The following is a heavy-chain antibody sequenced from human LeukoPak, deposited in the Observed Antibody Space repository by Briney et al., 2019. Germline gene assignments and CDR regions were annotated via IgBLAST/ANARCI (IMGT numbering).Heavy chain of an antibody. J-gene: IGHJ5*02. CDR3: ARHYGP. Sequence: SETPSLTCTVSDDSIGNYYWGWIRQPPGKGLEWIGSIYDSGSTYYNPSLKSRVTISVDTSKNQFSLKLNSVTAADTAVYYCARHYGPWGQGTLVTVSS. V-gene: IGHV4-39*01. CDR1: DDSIGNYY. D-gene: IGHD3-10*01. CDR2: IYDSGST.